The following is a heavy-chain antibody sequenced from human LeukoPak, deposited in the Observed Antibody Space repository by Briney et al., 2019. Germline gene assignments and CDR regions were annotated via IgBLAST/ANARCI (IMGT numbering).Heavy chain of an antibody. J-gene: IGHJ4*02. CDR2: IKQDGSEK. D-gene: IGHD6-13*01. V-gene: IGHV3-7*03. CDR1: GFTFSSYW. CDR3: ASGSSSWSVVFAY. Sequence: GGSLRLSCAASGFTFSSYWMSWVRQAPGKGLEWVANIKQDGSEKYYVDSVKGRFTISRDNAKNSLYLQMNSLRAEDTAVYYCASGSSSWSVVFAYWGQGTLVTVSS.